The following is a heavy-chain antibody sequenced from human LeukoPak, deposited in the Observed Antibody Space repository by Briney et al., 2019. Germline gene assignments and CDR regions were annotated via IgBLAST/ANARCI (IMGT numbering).Heavy chain of an antibody. CDR1: GFTFSSYE. J-gene: IGHJ4*02. CDR3: ARAHYDILTGYLIDY. V-gene: IGHV3-48*03. Sequence: PGGSLRLSCAASGFTFSSYEMNWVRQAPGKGLEWVSYISSSGSTIYYADSVKGRFTISRDNAKNSLYLQMNSLRAEDTAVYYCARAHYDILTGYLIDYWGQGTLVTVSS. CDR2: ISSSGSTI. D-gene: IGHD3-9*01.